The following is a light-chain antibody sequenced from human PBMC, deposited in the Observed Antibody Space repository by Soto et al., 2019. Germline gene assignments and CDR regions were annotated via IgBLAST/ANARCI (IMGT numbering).Light chain of an antibody. CDR1: QSVNCY. CDR2: DTS. V-gene: IGKV3-11*01. CDR3: QQRSNWQYT. J-gene: IGKJ2*01. Sequence: ELVLTQSPATLSLSPGERATLSCRASQSVNCYSAWYPQKRGQAPRLLIYDTSNRATGIPARFSGSGSGTDFTLTISGLEPEDFAVYYCQQRSNWQYTFGLGTRLEIK.